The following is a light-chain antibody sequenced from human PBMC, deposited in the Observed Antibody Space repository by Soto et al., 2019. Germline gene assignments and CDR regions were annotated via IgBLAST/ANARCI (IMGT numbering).Light chain of an antibody. CDR3: SSYTTSSTYC. CDR2: EVS. CDR1: SSDVGGYNY. Sequence: QSVLTQPASVSGSPGQSITISCTGTSSDVGGYNYVSWYQQHPGKAPKLMIYEVSNRPSGVSNRFSGSKSGNTASLIISGLQAEDEADYYCSSYTTSSTYCFGIGTQVTVL. V-gene: IGLV2-14*01. J-gene: IGLJ1*01.